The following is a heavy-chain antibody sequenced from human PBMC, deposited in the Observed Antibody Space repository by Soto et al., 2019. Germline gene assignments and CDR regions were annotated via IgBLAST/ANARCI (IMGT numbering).Heavy chain of an antibody. V-gene: IGHV3-30*18. CDR2: ISYDTSTK. CDR1: RFTFSTYG. D-gene: IGHD2-21*02. Sequence: PGGSLRLSCAASRFTFSTYGMHWVRQAPGKGLEWVAFISYDTSTKYYADSVKGRFTISRDNSKNTLYLQMNSLRTEDTAVYYCAKFYGGNSAHTYTIDPWGQGTLVTVSS. CDR3: AKFYGGNSAHTYTIDP. J-gene: IGHJ5*02.